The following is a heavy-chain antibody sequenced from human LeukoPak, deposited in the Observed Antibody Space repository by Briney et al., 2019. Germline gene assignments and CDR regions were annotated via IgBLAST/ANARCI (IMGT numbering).Heavy chain of an antibody. CDR1: GGTFSSYA. CDR3: ARDQGSRGVYYDSSGYYSPYYFDY. CDR2: IIPIFGTA. D-gene: IGHD3-22*01. V-gene: IGHV1-69*01. Sequence: ASVKVSCKASGGTFSSYAISWVRQAPGQGLEWMGGIIPIFGTANYAQKFQGRVTITADESTSTAYMELSSLRSEDTAVYYCARDQGSRGVYYDSSGYYSPYYFDYWGQGTLVTVSS. J-gene: IGHJ4*02.